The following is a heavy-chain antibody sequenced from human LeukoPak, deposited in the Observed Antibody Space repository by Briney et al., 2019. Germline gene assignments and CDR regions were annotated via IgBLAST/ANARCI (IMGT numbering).Heavy chain of an antibody. CDR1: GYTLTELS. CDR3: ATGLDVYYDILTGYRDAFDI. J-gene: IGHJ3*02. Sequence: ASVKVSCKVSGYTLTELSMHWVRQAPGKGLEWMGGFDPEDGETIYAQKFQGRVTMTEDTSTDTAYMELSSLRSEDTAVYYCATGLDVYYDILTGYRDAFDIWGQGTMVTVSS. D-gene: IGHD3-9*01. V-gene: IGHV1-24*01. CDR2: FDPEDGET.